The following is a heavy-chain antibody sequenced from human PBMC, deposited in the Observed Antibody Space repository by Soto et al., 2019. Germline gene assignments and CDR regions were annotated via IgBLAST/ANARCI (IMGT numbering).Heavy chain of an antibody. Sequence: PSETMSLTCAVEGGSFGGYYWTWIRQPPGTGLEWIGEINHSGSTNYNPSLKSRVTISVDTSKNQFSLKLTSVTAADTAVYYCARDKITGLFDYWGQGTLVTVSS. J-gene: IGHJ4*02. CDR1: GGSFGGYY. CDR3: ARDKITGLFDY. V-gene: IGHV4-34*01. D-gene: IGHD2-8*02. CDR2: INHSGST.